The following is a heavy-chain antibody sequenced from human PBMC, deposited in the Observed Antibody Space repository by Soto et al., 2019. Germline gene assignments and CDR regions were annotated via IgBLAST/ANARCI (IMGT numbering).Heavy chain of an antibody. Sequence: QVPLVQSGAEVKKPGSSVKVSCKASGGTFSSYTITWVRQAPGQGLEWMGRIIPILGIANYAQKFQGSVTITADKSTGTAYIELSSLRSEDTAVYYCLNIPHYWGQGTLVTVSS. V-gene: IGHV1-69*02. CDR1: GGTFSSYT. CDR2: IIPILGIA. CDR3: LNIPHY. J-gene: IGHJ4*02.